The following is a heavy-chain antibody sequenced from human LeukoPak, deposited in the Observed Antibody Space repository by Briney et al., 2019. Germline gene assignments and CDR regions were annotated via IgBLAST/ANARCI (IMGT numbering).Heavy chain of an antibody. J-gene: IGHJ6*03. CDR2: INPSGGST. D-gene: IGHD3-10*01. Sequence: ASVKLSCTASGYTFTSYYMHWVRQAPGQGLEWMGIINPSGGSTSYAQKFQGRVTMTRDTSTSTVYMELSSLRDEDTALYYCAKGGSGPSSGRAYNFYYYIDVWGKGATVTVSS. CDR3: AKGGSGPSSGRAYNFYYYIDV. CDR1: GYTFTSYY. V-gene: IGHV1-46*01.